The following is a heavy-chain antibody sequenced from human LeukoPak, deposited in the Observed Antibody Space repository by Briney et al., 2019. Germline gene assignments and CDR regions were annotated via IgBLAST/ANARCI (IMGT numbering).Heavy chain of an antibody. J-gene: IGHJ5*02. Sequence: SETLSLTCTVSGGSISSIVHHWGWIRQPPGKGLDWIGSIYYSGNTYYNPSLKSRVTISVDTSKNHFSLKLSSVTAADTAVYYCARQTRITIFGNNLFDPWGQGTLVTVSS. V-gene: IGHV4-39*01. CDR3: ARQTRITIFGNNLFDP. D-gene: IGHD3-3*01. CDR1: GGSISSIVHH. CDR2: IYYSGNT.